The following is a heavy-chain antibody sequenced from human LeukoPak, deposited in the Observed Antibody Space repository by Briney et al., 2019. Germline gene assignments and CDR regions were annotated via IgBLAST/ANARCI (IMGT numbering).Heavy chain of an antibody. CDR3: ARPPAQYSGYDWVAFDI. V-gene: IGHV1-69*01. CDR1: GGTLSSYA. Sequence: ASVKVSCKASGGTLSSYAISWVRQAPGQGLEWMGGIIPIFGTANYAQKFQGRVTITADESTSTAYMELSSLRSEDTAVYYCARPPAQYSGYDWVAFDIWGQGTMVTVSS. J-gene: IGHJ3*02. CDR2: IIPIFGTA. D-gene: IGHD5-12*01.